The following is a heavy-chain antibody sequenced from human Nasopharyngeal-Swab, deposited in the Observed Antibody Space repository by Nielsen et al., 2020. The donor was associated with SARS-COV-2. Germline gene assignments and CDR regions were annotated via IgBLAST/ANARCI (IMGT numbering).Heavy chain of an antibody. Sequence: GGSRRLSCRASGLTFGDSAMSWFRQAPGKGLEWVGFIRSKAYGGTTEYAASVKGRFTISRDDSKSIAYLQMNSLQSEDTAVYYCTRETPYSSGWYSFDYWGQGTPVTVSS. J-gene: IGHJ4*02. CDR1: GLTFGDSA. V-gene: IGHV3-49*03. D-gene: IGHD6-19*01. CDR3: TRETPYSSGWYSFDY. CDR2: IRSKAYGGTT.